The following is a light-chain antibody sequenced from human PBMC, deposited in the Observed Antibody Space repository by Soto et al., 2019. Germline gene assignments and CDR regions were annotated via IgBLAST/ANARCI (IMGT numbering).Light chain of an antibody. Sequence: QSVLTQPPSASGTPGQRITISCSGSSSNIGGNTVNWYQQLPGTAPKLLIYSYNQRPSGVPDRFSGSKSGTSASLAISGLQSEDEADYYCAAWDDSLNAWVFGGGTQLTVL. V-gene: IGLV1-44*01. CDR3: AAWDDSLNAWV. CDR1: SSNIGGNT. CDR2: SYN. J-gene: IGLJ3*02.